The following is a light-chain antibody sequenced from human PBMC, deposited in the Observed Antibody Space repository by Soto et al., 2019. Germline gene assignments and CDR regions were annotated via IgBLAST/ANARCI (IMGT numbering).Light chain of an antibody. V-gene: IGLV1-40*01. CDR2: GNS. CDR3: QSYDSSLSGYV. J-gene: IGLJ1*01. Sequence: QSVRTQPPSVSGAPGQRVTISCTGSSSNIGAGYDVHWYQQLPGTAPKLLLYGNSNRPSGVPDRFSGSKSGTSASLAITGLQAEDEADYCCQSYDSSLSGYVFGTGTKVTVL. CDR1: SSNIGAGYD.